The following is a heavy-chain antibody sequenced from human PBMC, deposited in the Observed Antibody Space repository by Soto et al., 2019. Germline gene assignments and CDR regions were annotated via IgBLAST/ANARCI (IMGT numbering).Heavy chain of an antibody. Sequence: QVQLVESGGGVVQPGRSLRLSCAASGFTFSSYAMHWVRQAPGNGLEWVAVISYDGSNKYYADSVKGRFTISRDNSKNMLYLQMNSLRAEGTAVYYCARQYGDYVGVLDSWGQGTLVTVSS. CDR3: ARQYGDYVGVLDS. CDR1: GFTFSSYA. J-gene: IGHJ4*02. CDR2: ISYDGSNK. D-gene: IGHD4-17*01. V-gene: IGHV3-30-3*01.